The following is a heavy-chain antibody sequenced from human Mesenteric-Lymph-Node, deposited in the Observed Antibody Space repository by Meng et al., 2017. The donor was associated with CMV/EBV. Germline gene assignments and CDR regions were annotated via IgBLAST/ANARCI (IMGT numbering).Heavy chain of an antibody. CDR2: INPNSGGT. V-gene: IGHV1-2*02. Sequence: ASVKVSCKASGYTFTGYYMHWVRQAPGQGLEWMGWINPNSGGTNYAQKFQGRVTMTRDTSICTAYMELSRLRSDDTAVYYCARGSIAAAGRGRLGYWGQGTLVTVSS. CDR3: ARGSIAAAGRGRLGY. CDR1: GYTFTGYY. D-gene: IGHD6-13*01. J-gene: IGHJ4*02.